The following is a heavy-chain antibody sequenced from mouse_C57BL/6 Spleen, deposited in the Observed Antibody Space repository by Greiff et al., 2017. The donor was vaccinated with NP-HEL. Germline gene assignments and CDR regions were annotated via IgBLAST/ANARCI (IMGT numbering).Heavy chain of an antibody. Sequence: DVQLVESGGGLVQPGGSLKLSCAASGFTFSDYYLYWVRQTPETRLEWVAYISNGGGSTYYPDTVKGRFTISRDNAKNTLYLQMSRLKSEDTAMYYCARRMDYWGQGTSVTVSS. CDR3: ARRMDY. J-gene: IGHJ4*01. V-gene: IGHV5-12*01. CDR2: ISNGGGST. CDR1: GFTFSDYY.